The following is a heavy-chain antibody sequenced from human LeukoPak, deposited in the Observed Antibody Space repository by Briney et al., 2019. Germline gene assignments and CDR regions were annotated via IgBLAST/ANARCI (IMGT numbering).Heavy chain of an antibody. CDR2: IYRGGST. Sequence: PGGSLSLSCAASGFTLSSNYMSWVRQAPGKGLEWVSVIYRGGSTYYADSVKGRFTISRDNSKNTLYLQMNSLRAEDTAVYYCARNHYYDSSGYYYYYYYMDVWGKGTTVTVSS. J-gene: IGHJ6*03. CDR1: GFTLSSNY. CDR3: ARNHYYDSSGYYYYYYYMDV. V-gene: IGHV3-53*01. D-gene: IGHD3-22*01.